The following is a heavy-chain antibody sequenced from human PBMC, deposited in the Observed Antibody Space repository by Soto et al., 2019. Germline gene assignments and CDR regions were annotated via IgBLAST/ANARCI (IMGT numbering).Heavy chain of an antibody. CDR3: ARDGGGGYCSSTSCYVDAFDI. Sequence: EVQLVESGGGLVKPGGSLRLSCAASGFTFSSYSMNWVRQAPGKGLEWVSSISSSSSYIYYADSVKGRFTISRDNAKNSLYLQMNSLRAEETAVYYCARDGGGGYCSSTSCYVDAFDIWGQGTMVTVSS. D-gene: IGHD2-2*01. CDR2: ISSSSSYI. CDR1: GFTFSSYS. V-gene: IGHV3-21*01. J-gene: IGHJ3*02.